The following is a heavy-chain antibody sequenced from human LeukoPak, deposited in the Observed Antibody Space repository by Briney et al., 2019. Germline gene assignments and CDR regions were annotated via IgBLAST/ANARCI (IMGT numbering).Heavy chain of an antibody. Sequence: GGSLRLSCAASGFTFSSYAMHWVRQAPGKGLEWVAVISYDGSNKYYADSVKGRFTISRDNSKNTLYLQMNSLRAEDTAVYYCARRGGEYCSGGSCYDREYYYGMDVWGQGTTVTVSS. CDR3: ARRGGEYCSGGSCYDREYYYGMDV. V-gene: IGHV3-30-3*01. CDR2: ISYDGSNK. D-gene: IGHD2-15*01. J-gene: IGHJ6*02. CDR1: GFTFSSYA.